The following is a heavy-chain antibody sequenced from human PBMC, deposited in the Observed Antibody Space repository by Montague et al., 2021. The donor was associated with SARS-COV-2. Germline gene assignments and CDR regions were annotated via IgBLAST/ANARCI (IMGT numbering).Heavy chain of an antibody. J-gene: IGHJ4*02. CDR2: IYYSGST. V-gene: IGHV4-39*01. CDR1: GGSISSSNW. Sequence: SETLSLTCAVSGGSISSSNWWSWIRQPPGTGLEWIGSIYYSGSTYYNPSLKSRVTISVDTSKNLFSLKLSSVTAADTAVYYCARQGRDGYNTYYFDYWGQGTLVTVSS. CDR3: ARQGRDGYNTYYFDY. D-gene: IGHD5-24*01.